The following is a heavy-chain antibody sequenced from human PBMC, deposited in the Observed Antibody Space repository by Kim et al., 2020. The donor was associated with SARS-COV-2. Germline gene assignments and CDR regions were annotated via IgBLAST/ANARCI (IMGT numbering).Heavy chain of an antibody. CDR2: IYTSGST. J-gene: IGHJ5*02. D-gene: IGHD3-10*01. CDR1: GGSISNYY. CDR3: ARDGLGSYSNWFDP. V-gene: IGHV4-4*07. Sequence: SETLSLTCTVSGGSISNYYWNWVRQPAGKGLEWIGRIYTSGSTNYNPSLMSRVTMSVDTSKNQFSLKLSSVTAADTAVYYCARDGLGSYSNWFDPWGQGTLVTISS.